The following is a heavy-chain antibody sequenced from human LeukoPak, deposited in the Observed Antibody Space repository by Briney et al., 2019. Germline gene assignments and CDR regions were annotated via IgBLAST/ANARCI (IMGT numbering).Heavy chain of an antibody. CDR2: IYYSGST. D-gene: IGHD1-26*01. J-gene: IGHJ4*02. CDR1: GGSISSYY. CDR3: ASGPLLGATGPGKDY. Sequence: TPSETLSLTCTVSGGSISSYYWSWIRQPPGKGLEWIGYIYYSGSTNYNPSLKSRVTISVDTPKNQFSLKLSSVTAADTAVYYCASGPLLGATGPGKDYWGQGTLVTVSS. V-gene: IGHV4-59*08.